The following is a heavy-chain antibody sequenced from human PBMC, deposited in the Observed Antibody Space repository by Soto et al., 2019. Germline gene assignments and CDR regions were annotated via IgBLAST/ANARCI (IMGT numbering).Heavy chain of an antibody. J-gene: IGHJ5*02. Sequence: SETLSLTCTVSGGSISSYYWSWIRQPPGKGLEWIGYIYYSGSTNYNPSLKSRVTISVDTSKNQFSLKLSSVTAADTAVYYCAIFLPSIPLYNWNQGNCFDPWGHGTLVTVSS. V-gene: IGHV4-59*08. CDR3: AIFLPSIPLYNWNQGNCFDP. D-gene: IGHD1-20*01. CDR1: GGSISSYY. CDR2: IYYSGST.